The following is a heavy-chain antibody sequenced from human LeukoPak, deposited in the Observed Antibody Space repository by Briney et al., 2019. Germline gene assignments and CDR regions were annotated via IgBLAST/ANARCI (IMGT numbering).Heavy chain of an antibody. J-gene: IGHJ5*02. D-gene: IGHD5-24*01. CDR1: GYTLTELS. CDR2: FDPEDGET. V-gene: IGHV1-24*01. CDR3: ARDNSVRDEAWWFNP. Sequence: GASVKVSCKVSGYTLTELSMHWVRQAPGKGLECMGGFDPEDGETIYAQKFQGRVTMTEDTSTDTAYMELSSLRSEDTAVYYCARDNSVRDEAWWFNPWGQGTLVTVSS.